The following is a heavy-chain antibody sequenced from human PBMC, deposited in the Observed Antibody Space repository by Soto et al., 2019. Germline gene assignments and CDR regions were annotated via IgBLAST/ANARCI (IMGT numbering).Heavy chain of an antibody. CDR1: GGTFNTYA. D-gene: IGHD3-10*01. V-gene: IGHV1-69*19. CDR2: ISPMFGVA. CDR3: AREVQVHTPAFVS. J-gene: IGHJ4*02. Sequence: QVQLVQSGAEMKKPGSSVKVSCQSSGGTFNTYAMNWVRQAPGQGPEWMGDISPMFGVANYAPKFQGRVTITADESTGTSYMQLSSLTAEDTALYFCAREVQVHTPAFVSWAQGTLVTVSS.